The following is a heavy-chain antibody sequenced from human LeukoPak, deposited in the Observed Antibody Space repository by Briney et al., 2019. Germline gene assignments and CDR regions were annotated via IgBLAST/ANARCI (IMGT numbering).Heavy chain of an antibody. Sequence: GGSLRLSCAASGFTFSRYSMTWVRQAPGKGLEWISYISGGSTTIYYSDSVKGRFTISRDNAKNSLYLQMNSLRAEDTAVYYCARAPAHYDGTPWGQGTLVTVSS. CDR3: ARAPAHYDGTP. CDR1: GFTFSRYS. V-gene: IGHV3-48*01. J-gene: IGHJ5*02. D-gene: IGHD3-22*01. CDR2: ISGGSTTI.